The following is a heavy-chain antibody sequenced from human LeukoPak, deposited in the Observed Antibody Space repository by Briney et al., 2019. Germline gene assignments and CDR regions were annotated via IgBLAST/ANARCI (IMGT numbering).Heavy chain of an antibody. D-gene: IGHD3-3*01. CDR3: AARDFWSGPAFDC. CDR1: GFTFSSNG. V-gene: IGHV3-30*02. CDR2: IRNDGSDK. J-gene: IGHJ4*02. Sequence: GGSPRLSSAASGFTFSSNGTHWVRQAQGLGLEWVAFIRNDGSDKYYADSVKGRFTISRDNSKNTLYLQMNSLRVEDTAVYYCAARDFWSGPAFDCWGQGTLVTVYS.